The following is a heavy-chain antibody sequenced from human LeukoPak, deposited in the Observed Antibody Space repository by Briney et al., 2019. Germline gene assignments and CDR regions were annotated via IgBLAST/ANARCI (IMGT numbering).Heavy chain of an antibody. V-gene: IGHV3-30*02. CDR3: AKDREMVYASYVFDY. CDR2: IRYDGSNK. J-gene: IGHJ4*02. CDR1: GFTFSSYG. Sequence: GGSLRLSCVASGFTFSSYGMHWVRQAPGKGLEWVAFIRYDGSNKYYADSVKGRFTISRDNSKNTLYLQMNSLRAEDTAVYYCAKDREMVYASYVFDYWGQGTLVTVSS. D-gene: IGHD2-8*01.